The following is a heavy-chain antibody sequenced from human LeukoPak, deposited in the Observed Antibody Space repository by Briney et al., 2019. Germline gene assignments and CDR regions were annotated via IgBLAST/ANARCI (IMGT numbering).Heavy chain of an antibody. CDR3: ARDRDPHAFDI. CDR1: GFTFSSYA. V-gene: IGHV3-23*01. CDR2: ISGSGGST. Sequence: LGGSLRLSCAASGFTFSSYAMSWVRQAPGKGLEWVSAISGSGGSTYYADSVKGRFTIPRDNAKNSLYLQMNSLRAEDTAVYYCARDRDPHAFDIWGQGTMVTVSS. J-gene: IGHJ3*02.